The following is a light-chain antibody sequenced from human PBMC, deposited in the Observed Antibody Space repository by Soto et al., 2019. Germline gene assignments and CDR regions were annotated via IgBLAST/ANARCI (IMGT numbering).Light chain of an antibody. CDR2: KSS. V-gene: IGKV1-5*03. CDR3: QQYGNYSPYT. CDR1: QSIGNW. J-gene: IGKJ2*01. Sequence: DIQMTQSPSTLSASVGDRVTITCRASQSIGNWLAWCQHKPGKAPKLLIYKSSNLESGVPSRFSGSGSGTEFTLTINSLQPDDFATYYCQQYGNYSPYTFGQGTKLEIK.